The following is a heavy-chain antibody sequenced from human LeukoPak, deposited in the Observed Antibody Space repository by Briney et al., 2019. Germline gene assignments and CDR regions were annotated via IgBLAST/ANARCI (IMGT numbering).Heavy chain of an antibody. CDR2: IIPIFGTA. D-gene: IGHD2-15*01. Sequence: ASVKVSCKASGGTFSSYAISWVRQAPGQGLEWMGGIIPIFGTANYAQKFQGRVTITTDESTSTAYMELSSLRSEETAVYYCARGQSGGPYYYMDVWGKGTTVTVSS. J-gene: IGHJ6*03. V-gene: IGHV1-69*05. CDR1: GGTFSSYA. CDR3: ARGQSGGPYYYMDV.